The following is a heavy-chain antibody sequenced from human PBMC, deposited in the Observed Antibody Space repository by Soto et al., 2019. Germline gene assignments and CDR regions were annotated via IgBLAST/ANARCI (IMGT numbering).Heavy chain of an antibody. D-gene: IGHD6-13*01. V-gene: IGHV3-11*05. CDR3: ARTIVAAGGRRYFDL. CDR2: INSSSSYT. J-gene: IGHJ2*01. CDR1: GFTFSDYY. Sequence: QVPLVESGGGLVKPGGSLRLPCAASGFTFSDYYMSWIRQAPGKGLEWVSYINSSSSYTNYADSVKGRFTISRDNAKNSLYLQMNSLRAEDTAVYYCARTIVAAGGRRYFDLWGRGTLVTVSS.